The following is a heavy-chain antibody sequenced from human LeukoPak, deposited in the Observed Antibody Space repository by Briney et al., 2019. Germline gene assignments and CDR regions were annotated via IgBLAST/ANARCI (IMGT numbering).Heavy chain of an antibody. V-gene: IGHV3-30*03. J-gene: IGHJ3*02. CDR2: ISYDGSNK. Sequence: GGSLRLSCAASGFTFSSYGMHWVRQAPGKGLEWVAVISYDGSNKYYADSVKGRFTISRDNSKNTLYLQMNSLRAEDTAVYYCAYEYDAFDIWGQGTMVTVSS. D-gene: IGHD3-22*01. CDR1: GFTFSSYG. CDR3: AYEYDAFDI.